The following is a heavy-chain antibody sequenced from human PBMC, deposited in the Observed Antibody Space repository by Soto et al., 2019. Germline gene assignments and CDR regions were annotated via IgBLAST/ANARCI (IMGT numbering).Heavy chain of an antibody. CDR2: ISGDGNDK. V-gene: IGHV3-30*03. CDR1: GFIFRNFG. Sequence: GGSLRLSCAASGFIFRNFGMHRVRRAPGKGLEWVATISGDGNDKYYPDTMKGRFTISRDNFNNTLYLQMNSLRAEDTAVYYFALASHSTDLYGDPAFDYWGQGTLVTVSS. D-gene: IGHD4-17*01. CDR3: ALASHSTDLYGDPAFDY. J-gene: IGHJ4*02.